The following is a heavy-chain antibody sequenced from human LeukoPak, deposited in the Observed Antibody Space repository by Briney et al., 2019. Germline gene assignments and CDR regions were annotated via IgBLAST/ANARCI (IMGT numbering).Heavy chain of an antibody. CDR1: GFTFSSYG. CDR3: AKGIWQQLVRGYFDY. D-gene: IGHD6-13*01. Sequence: GGSLRLSCAASGFTFSSYGMHWVRQAPGKGPEWVAVISYDGSNKYYADSVKGRFTISRDNSKNTLYLQMNSLRAEDTAVYYCAKGIWQQLVRGYFDYWGQGTLVTVSS. V-gene: IGHV3-30*18. J-gene: IGHJ4*02. CDR2: ISYDGSNK.